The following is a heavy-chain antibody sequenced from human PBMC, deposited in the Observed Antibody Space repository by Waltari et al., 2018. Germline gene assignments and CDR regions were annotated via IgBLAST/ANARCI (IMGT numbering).Heavy chain of an antibody. CDR2: SSYGGST. CDR3: ARRSRDSSGHFYSDY. J-gene: IGHJ4*02. V-gene: IGHV4-39*02. CDR1: GDSISSNTYS. Sequence: LVKPSETLSLTCTVSGDSISSNTYSWAWVRQPPGAGLEWIATSSYGGSTYSKPSLKCRVTISIDTSKNHYSLVLTSLTTADTAVYYCARRSRDSSGHFYSDYWGQGTLVAVSS. D-gene: IGHD3-22*01.